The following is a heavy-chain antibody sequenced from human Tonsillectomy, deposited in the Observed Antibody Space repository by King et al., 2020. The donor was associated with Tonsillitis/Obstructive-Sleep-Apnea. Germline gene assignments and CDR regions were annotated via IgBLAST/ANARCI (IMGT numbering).Heavy chain of an antibody. V-gene: IGHV3-23*04. CDR2: ISARGCST. CDR3: ARTGTTPYYYYMDV. Sequence: VQLVESGGGLVQPGGSLRLSCAASGFTFTTYAMTWVRQAPGKGLEWVSSISARGCSTFYADSVKGRFTVSRDISTNTLYLQMNSLRAEETAEYHCARTGTTPYYYYMDVWGKGTTVTVSS. D-gene: IGHD1-1*01. CDR1: GFTFTTYA. J-gene: IGHJ6*03.